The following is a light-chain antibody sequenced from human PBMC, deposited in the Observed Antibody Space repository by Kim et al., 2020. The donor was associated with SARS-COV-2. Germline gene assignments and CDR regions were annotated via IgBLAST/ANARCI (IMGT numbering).Light chain of an antibody. V-gene: IGKV3-11*01. CDR1: QNVNNY. CDR2: DVS. CDR3: QHRKNWPVT. J-gene: IGKJ4*01. Sequence: EVVLTQSPATLSLSPGDRATLSCRASQNVNNYLACYQQKPGQPPRLLLYDVSNRATGIPARFSGTGSGTDFTLTISSLEPEDFAVYYCQHRKNWPVTFGGGTKVDIK.